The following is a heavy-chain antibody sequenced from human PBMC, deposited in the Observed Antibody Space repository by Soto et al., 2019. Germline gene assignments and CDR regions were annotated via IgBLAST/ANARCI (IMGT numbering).Heavy chain of an antibody. J-gene: IGHJ4*02. D-gene: IGHD3-10*01. V-gene: IGHV2-5*02. CDR3: AHTLSAFYGSGAEES. CDR1: GFSLSTSGVG. Sequence: KESGPTLVKPTQTLTLTCTFSGFSLSTSGVGVGWIRQPPGKALEWLALIYWDDDKRYSPSLKSRLTITKDTSKNQVVLTMTNMDPVDTATYFCAHTLSAFYGSGAEESWGQGTLVTVSS. CDR2: IYWDDDK.